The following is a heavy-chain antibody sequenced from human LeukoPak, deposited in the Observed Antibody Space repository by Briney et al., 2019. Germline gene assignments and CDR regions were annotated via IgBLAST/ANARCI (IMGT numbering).Heavy chain of an antibody. CDR3: ARGLDFWSGSYDY. V-gene: IGHV3-48*01. Sequence: PGGSLRLSCAASGFTFSTYSLTWVRQAPGKGLEWVSYISSTSNTIYYADSVKGRFTISRDNAKNSLYLQMNSLRAEDTAVYYCARGLDFWSGSYDYWGQGTLVTVPS. CDR1: GFTFSTYS. CDR2: ISSTSNTI. J-gene: IGHJ4*02. D-gene: IGHD3-3*01.